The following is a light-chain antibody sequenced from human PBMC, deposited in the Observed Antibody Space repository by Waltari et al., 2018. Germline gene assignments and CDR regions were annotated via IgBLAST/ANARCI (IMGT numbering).Light chain of an antibody. J-gene: IGLJ1*01. CDR3: QAWDSSSDSYV. CDR2: QDK. CDR1: QLGHTF. Sequence: SYEPTLPPSVSVSARQTATIPCSVDQLGHTFVCCFQQRPGQSPVLVIYQDKKRQPGIGERFSGSNSGNTATLTISGTQPLDEADYYCQAWDSSSDSYVFGSGTKVTV. V-gene: IGLV3-1*01.